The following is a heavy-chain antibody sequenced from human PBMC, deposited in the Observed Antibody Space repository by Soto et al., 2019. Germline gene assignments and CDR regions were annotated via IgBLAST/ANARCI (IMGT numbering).Heavy chain of an antibody. D-gene: IGHD6-19*01. CDR1: GFTFTSSA. V-gene: IGHV1-58*01. Sequence: QMQLVQSGPEVKKPGTSVKVSCKASGFTFTSSAVQWVRQARGQRLEWIGWIVVGSGNTNYAQKFQERFTITRDMSTSTDYMELSSLRTEDTAVYYCAAGIAVADPFDYWGQGTLVTVSS. CDR2: IVVGSGNT. J-gene: IGHJ4*02. CDR3: AAGIAVADPFDY.